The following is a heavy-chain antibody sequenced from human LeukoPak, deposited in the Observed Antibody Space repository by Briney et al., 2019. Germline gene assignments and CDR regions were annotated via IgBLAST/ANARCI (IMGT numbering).Heavy chain of an antibody. D-gene: IGHD1-26*01. CDR2: IKEDGSEK. CDR1: GFTFSSYW. V-gene: IGHV3-7*03. CDR3: AKGGKWDVTPFDY. Sequence: GGSLRLSCAASGFTFSSYWMSWVRQAPGKGLEWVANIKEDGSEKDYVGSVKGRFTISRDNAKNTLYLQVNSLRAEDTAVYYCAKGGKWDVTPFDYWGQGALVTVSS. J-gene: IGHJ4*02.